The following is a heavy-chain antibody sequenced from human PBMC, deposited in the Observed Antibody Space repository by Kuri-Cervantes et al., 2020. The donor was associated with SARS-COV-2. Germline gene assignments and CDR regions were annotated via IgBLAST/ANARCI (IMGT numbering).Heavy chain of an antibody. CDR3: ARGSAAFGGGGLVLSWFDP. D-gene: IGHD2-21*01. V-gene: IGHV4-34*01. CDR2: INHSGST. CDR1: GGSFSGYF. J-gene: IGHJ5*02. Sequence: SETLSLTCAVYGGSFSGYFWTWIRQPPGKGLEWIGEINHSGSTNYNPSLKSRVAISVDTSKNQFSLSLSSVTAADTAVYYCARGSAAFGGGGLVLSWFDPWGQGILVTVSS.